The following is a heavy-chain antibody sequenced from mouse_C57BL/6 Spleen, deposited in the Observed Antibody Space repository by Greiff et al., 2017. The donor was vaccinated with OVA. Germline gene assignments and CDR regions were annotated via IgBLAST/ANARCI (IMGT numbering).Heavy chain of an antibody. CDR1: GYTFTDYY. CDR3: AREGWLLQDAMDY. Sequence: EVQLQQSGPELVKPGASVKISCKASGYTFTDYYMNWVKQSHGKSLEWIGDINPNNGGTSYNQKFKGKATLTVDKSSSTAYMELRSLTSEDSAVYYCAREGWLLQDAMDYWGQGTSVTVSS. D-gene: IGHD2-3*01. J-gene: IGHJ4*01. CDR2: INPNNGGT. V-gene: IGHV1-26*01.